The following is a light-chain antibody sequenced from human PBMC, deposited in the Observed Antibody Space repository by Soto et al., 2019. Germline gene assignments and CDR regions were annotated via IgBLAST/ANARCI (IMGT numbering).Light chain of an antibody. CDR2: SAT. CDR1: DNIVHW. V-gene: IGKV1-12*01. J-gene: IGKJ4*01. CDR3: QQANILPPV. Sequence: DIQMTQSPSTLSASVGDRVAITCRASDNIVHWVAWYQQKPGKAPNLLIYSATTLQSGVPYRFSGSGSGTYFTLTISSLQPEDFATYYCQQANILPPVFGGGTKVDIK.